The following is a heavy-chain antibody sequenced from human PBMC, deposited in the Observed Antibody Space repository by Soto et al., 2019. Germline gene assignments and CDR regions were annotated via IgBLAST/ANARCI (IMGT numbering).Heavy chain of an antibody. CDR1: GFTFSSYG. CDR2: IWYDGINK. V-gene: IGHV3-33*01. Sequence: QVQLVESGGGVVQPGRSLRLSCATSGFTFSSYGMHWVRQAPGKGLEWVAVIWYDGINKYYGDSVKGRFTVSRDNSKNTMLIQMDSLRPDDTAVYFCARANPANWYEDMASCGQGTLVTVSS. J-gene: IGHJ5*02. D-gene: IGHD6-13*01. CDR3: ARANPANWYEDMAS.